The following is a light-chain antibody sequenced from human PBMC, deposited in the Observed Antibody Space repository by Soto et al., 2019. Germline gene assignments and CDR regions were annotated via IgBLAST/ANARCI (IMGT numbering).Light chain of an antibody. V-gene: IGKV1-39*01. CDR1: QSISSY. CDR3: QQSYSTLALT. J-gene: IGKJ4*01. CDR2: AAS. Sequence: DIQMTQSPSSLSASVGDRVTITCRASQSISSYLNWYQQKPGKAPKLLIYAASSLQSGVPSRFSGSGSGTDFTLPHSSLQPEDFATYYCQQSYSTLALTFGGGTKVEIK.